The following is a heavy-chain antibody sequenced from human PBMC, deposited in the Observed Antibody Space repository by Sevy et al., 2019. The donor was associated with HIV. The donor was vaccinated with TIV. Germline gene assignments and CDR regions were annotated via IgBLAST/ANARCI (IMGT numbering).Heavy chain of an antibody. CDR1: GYTLTELS. CDR2: FDPEDGET. Sequence: ASVKVSCKVSGYTLTELSMHWVRQAPGKGLEWMGSFDPEDGETIYSQNFQGRVTMTEDRSTDTAYMELSSLRSEDTAVYYCATTKDCDDSSGYPFDYWGQGTLVTVSS. CDR3: ATTKDCDDSSGYPFDY. D-gene: IGHD3-22*01. V-gene: IGHV1-24*01. J-gene: IGHJ4*02.